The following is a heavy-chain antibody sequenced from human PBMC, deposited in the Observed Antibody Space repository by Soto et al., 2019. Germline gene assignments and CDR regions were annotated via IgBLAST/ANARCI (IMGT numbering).Heavy chain of an antibody. CDR1: GYTFFTYD. Sequence: QVHLVQSGVEVKTPGASVKVSCQASGYTFFTYDISWVRQAPGQGLEWMGWISTYSGDTKYAPKFQGRVTMTTDTSTTTAYLELRSLRSYDTAVYYCARHHGPTTSENWFDPWGQGTLVTVSS. D-gene: IGHD5-12*01. CDR3: ARHHGPTTSENWFDP. V-gene: IGHV1-18*01. CDR2: ISTYSGDT. J-gene: IGHJ5*02.